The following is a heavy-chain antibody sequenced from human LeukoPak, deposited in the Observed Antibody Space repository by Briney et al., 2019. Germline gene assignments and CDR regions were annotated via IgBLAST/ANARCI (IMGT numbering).Heavy chain of an antibody. CDR1: GFTFSSYW. CDR3: ARDSEVLGEYAFDI. CDR2: IKQDGSEK. J-gene: IGHJ3*02. V-gene: IGHV3-7*01. D-gene: IGHD3-10*01. Sequence: GGSLRLSCAASGFTFSSYWMSWVRQAPGKGLEWVANIKQDGSEKYYVDSVKGRFTISRDNAKNSLYLQMNSLRAEDTAVYYCARDSEVLGEYAFDIWGQGTMVTVSS.